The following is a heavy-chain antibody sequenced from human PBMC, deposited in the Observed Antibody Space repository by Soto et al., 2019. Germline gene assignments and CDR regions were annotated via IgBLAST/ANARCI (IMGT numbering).Heavy chain of an antibody. D-gene: IGHD2-2*01. CDR2: IIPIFGTA. V-gene: IGHV1-69*13. Sequence: SVKVSCKASGGTFSSYAISWVRQAPGQGLEWMGGIIPIFGTANYAQKFQGRVTITADESTSTAYMELSSLRSEDTAVYYCADSVGYCSSTSCYADYYYYGMDVWGQRTTVTVSS. J-gene: IGHJ6*02. CDR3: ADSVGYCSSTSCYADYYYYGMDV. CDR1: GGTFSSYA.